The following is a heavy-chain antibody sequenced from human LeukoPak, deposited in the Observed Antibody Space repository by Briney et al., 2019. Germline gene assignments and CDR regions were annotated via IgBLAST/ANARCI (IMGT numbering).Heavy chain of an antibody. D-gene: IGHD3-10*01. CDR1: GGSISSSNW. CDR3: AGRGVTMVRGVAPNFDY. CDR2: IYHSGST. V-gene: IGHV4-4*02. Sequence: PSGTLSLTCAVSGGSISSSNWWSWVRQPPGKGLEWIGEIYHSGSTNYNPSLKSRVTISVDKSKNQFSLKLSSVTAADTAVYYCAGRGVTMVRGVAPNFDYWGQGTLVTVSS. J-gene: IGHJ4*02.